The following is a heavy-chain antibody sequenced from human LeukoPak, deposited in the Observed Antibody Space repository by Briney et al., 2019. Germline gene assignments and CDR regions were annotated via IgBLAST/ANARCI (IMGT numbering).Heavy chain of an antibody. CDR2: IIPILGIA. CDR1: GGTFSSYA. D-gene: IGHD5-24*01. Sequence: GASVKVSCKASGGTFSSYAISWVRQAPGQGLEWMGRIIPILGIANYAQKFQGRVTITADKSTSTAYMELSSLRSEDTAVYYCASRDSYNYMTLDYWGQGTLVTVSS. J-gene: IGHJ4*02. CDR3: ASRDSYNYMTLDY. V-gene: IGHV1-69*04.